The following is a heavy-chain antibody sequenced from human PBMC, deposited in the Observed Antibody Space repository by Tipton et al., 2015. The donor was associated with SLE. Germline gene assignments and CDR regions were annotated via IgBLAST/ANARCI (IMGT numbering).Heavy chain of an antibody. Sequence: QSGAEVKKPGASVKVSCKASGYTFNSYSISWVRQAPGQGLEWMGWISGYNGNTNYAQKFQGRVTMTTDSSTSTAYLELRSLRPDGTAGYFCARGAPGGSYWGQGTLVTGSS. J-gene: IGHJ4*02. V-gene: IGHV1-18*01. CDR2: ISGYNGNT. CDR3: ARGAPGGSY. CDR1: GYTFNSYS. D-gene: IGHD2-15*01.